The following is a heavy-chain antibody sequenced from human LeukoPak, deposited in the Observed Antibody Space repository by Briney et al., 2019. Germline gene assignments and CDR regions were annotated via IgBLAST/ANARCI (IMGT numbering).Heavy chain of an antibody. V-gene: IGHV1-18*04. Sequence: GASLKSSCTAFGYTFTSYGISWVRQAPGHRLEWMGCICAYTGNTKYAQKSQGRVTMTTDTATSTAYMELRSLRSDDTAVYYCARGDWFDPWGQGTLVTVSS. CDR3: ARGDWFDP. CDR2: ICAYTGNT. CDR1: GYTFTSYG. J-gene: IGHJ5*02.